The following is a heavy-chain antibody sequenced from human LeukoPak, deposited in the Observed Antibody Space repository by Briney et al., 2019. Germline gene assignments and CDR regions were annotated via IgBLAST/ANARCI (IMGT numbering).Heavy chain of an antibody. V-gene: IGHV4-30-4*07. D-gene: IGHD3-10*01. CDR3: ARDRMVRGVITFFDY. J-gene: IGHJ4*02. CDR1: GGSISSGGYS. CDR2: IYYSGST. Sequence: PSETLSLTCAVSGGSISSGGYSWSWIRQPPGKGLEWIGYIYYSGSTYYNPSLKSRVTISVDTSKNQFSLKLSSVTAADTAVYYCARDRMVRGVITFFDYRGQGTLVTVSS.